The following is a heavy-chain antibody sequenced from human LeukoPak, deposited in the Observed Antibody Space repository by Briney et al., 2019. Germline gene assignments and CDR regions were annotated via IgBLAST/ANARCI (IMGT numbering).Heavy chain of an antibody. Sequence: GGSLRLSCAASGFTFSSCNMNWVRQAPGKGLEWVSSISSSSYIYYADSVKGRFTISRDNAKNSLYLQMNSLRAEDTAVYYCARASGSYFIDYWGQGTLVTVSS. CDR3: ARASGSYFIDY. CDR1: GFTFSSCN. CDR2: ISSSSYI. V-gene: IGHV3-21*01. J-gene: IGHJ4*02. D-gene: IGHD1-26*01.